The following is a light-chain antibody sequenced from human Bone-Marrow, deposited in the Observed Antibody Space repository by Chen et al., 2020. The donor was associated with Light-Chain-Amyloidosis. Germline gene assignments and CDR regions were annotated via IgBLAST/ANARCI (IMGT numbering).Light chain of an antibody. Sequence: SYELTQPPSVSVSPGQTARITCSGDDLPTKYAYGYQQKPGQAPVLVIHRDTERPSGISERFSGSSSGTTATLTISGVQAEDAASYHCQSADSGGTYEVIFGGGTKLTVL. CDR3: QSADSGGTYEVI. CDR2: RDT. J-gene: IGLJ2*01. CDR1: DLPTKY. V-gene: IGLV3-25*03.